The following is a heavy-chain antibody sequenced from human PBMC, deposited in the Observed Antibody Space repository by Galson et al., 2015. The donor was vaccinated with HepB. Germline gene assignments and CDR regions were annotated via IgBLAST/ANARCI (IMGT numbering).Heavy chain of an antibody. J-gene: IGHJ6*02. D-gene: IGHD3-10*01. CDR1: GYSYITFW. CDR2: IQPDDSDT. CDR3: ARLEANSGDDYYYYYGMDV. Sequence: QSGAEVKKPGESLKISCKGSGYSYITFWIAWVRQMPGKGLEWMGIIQPDDSDTRYSPSFQGQVTISADKSINTAYLQWSSLKASDAAMYYCARLEANSGDDYYYYYGMDVWGQGTTVTVSS. V-gene: IGHV5-51*03.